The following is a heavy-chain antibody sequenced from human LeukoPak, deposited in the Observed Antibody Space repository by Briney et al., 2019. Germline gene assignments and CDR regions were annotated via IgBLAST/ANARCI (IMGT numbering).Heavy chain of an antibody. CDR3: ARDTSITYHYYGMDV. D-gene: IGHD1-14*01. CDR1: GYTFTGYY. V-gene: IGHV1-2*02. CDR2: INPNSGGT. J-gene: IGHJ6*02. Sequence: ASVKVSCKASGYTFTGYYMHWVRQAPGQGLEWMGWINPNSGGTNYAQKFQGRVTMTRDTSISTAYMELSRLRSDDTAVYYCARDTSITYHYYGMDVWGQGTTVTVSS.